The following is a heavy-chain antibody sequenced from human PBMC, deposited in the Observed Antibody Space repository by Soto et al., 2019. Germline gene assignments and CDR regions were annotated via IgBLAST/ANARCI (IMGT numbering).Heavy chain of an antibody. V-gene: IGHV3-23*01. CDR3: ATYDSSGYRTRVFDY. CDR2: LTGSSSNI. Sequence: GGSLRLSCAASGFSFRNYAMSWVRQAPGKGLEWISTLTGSSSNIYYADSVKGRFAISRDNSRNTLYLQMNSLRAEDTAVYYCATYDSSGYRTRVFDYWGQGTLVTVSS. J-gene: IGHJ4*02. D-gene: IGHD3-22*01. CDR1: GFSFRNYA.